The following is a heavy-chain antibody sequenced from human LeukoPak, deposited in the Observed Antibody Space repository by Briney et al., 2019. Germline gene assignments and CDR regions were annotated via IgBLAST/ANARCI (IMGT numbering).Heavy chain of an antibody. J-gene: IGHJ6*02. CDR3: ARYSGYYGSGSYYPYYYYGMDV. V-gene: IGHV4-59*01. CDR1: GGSISSYY. Sequence: SETLSFNCTVSGGSISSYYWSWIRPPPGLGLEGIGYISYSGSTNYNPSLKSRVTISVDTSKNQFSMKLSAVTAADTAVYYCARYSGYYGSGSYYPYYYYGMDVWGQGTTVTVSS. D-gene: IGHD3-10*01. CDR2: ISYSGST.